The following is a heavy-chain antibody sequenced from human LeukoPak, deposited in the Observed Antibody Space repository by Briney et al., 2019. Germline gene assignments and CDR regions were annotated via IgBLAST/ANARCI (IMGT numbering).Heavy chain of an antibody. CDR1: GGSISSYY. D-gene: IGHD4-23*01. CDR2: IYYSGST. J-gene: IGHJ4*02. V-gene: IGHV4-59*01. Sequence: SETPSLTCTVSGGSISSYYWSWIRQPPGKGLEWIGYIYYSGSTNYNPSLKSRVTISVDTSKNQFSLKLSSVTAADTAVYYCATYGGNSGPLFDYWGQGTLVTVSS. CDR3: ATYGGNSGPLFDY.